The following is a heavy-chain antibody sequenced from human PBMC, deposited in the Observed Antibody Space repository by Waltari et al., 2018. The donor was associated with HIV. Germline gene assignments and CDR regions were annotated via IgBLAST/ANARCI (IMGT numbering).Heavy chain of an antibody. CDR2: ILYNGLNK. CDR3: AKDLVTRGFFYFYGMHV. V-gene: IGHV3-30*18. Sequence: QVQLGESGGRVVQPGTSLRLTCVARGFHFSTVGRHWVRKAPGKGLEWVAVILYNGLNKYYVDAVKGRFTISRDNSNSTLFLQMSSLRPDDTAVYYCAKDLVTRGFFYFYGMHVWGQGTTVTVSS. J-gene: IGHJ6*02. D-gene: IGHD2-15*01. CDR1: GFHFSTVG.